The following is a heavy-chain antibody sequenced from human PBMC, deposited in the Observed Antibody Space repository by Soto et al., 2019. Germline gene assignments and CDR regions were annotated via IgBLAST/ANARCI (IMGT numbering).Heavy chain of an antibody. CDR2: IIPIFGTA. D-gene: IGHD3-3*01. J-gene: IGHJ6*04. Sequence: SVKISCKASGGTFSSYAISWVRQAPGQGLEWMGGIIPIFGTANYAQKFQGRVTITADESTSTAYMELSSLRSEDTAVYYCARLYYDFWSGAPLHGMEVWGKGTKVTVSS. V-gene: IGHV1-69*13. CDR1: GGTFSSYA. CDR3: ARLYYDFWSGAPLHGMEV.